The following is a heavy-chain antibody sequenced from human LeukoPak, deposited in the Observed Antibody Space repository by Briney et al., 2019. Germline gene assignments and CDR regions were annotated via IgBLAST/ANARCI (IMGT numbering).Heavy chain of an antibody. J-gene: IGHJ4*02. Sequence: GGSLRLSCAASGFTFSNYGMHWVRQAPGKGLEWVGVIAHEGGTKYYAESVKGRFTISRDNSRNTLYLQMNSLRSEDTAVYYRARDRDGYNDLHYWRQGTLVTVSS. D-gene: IGHD5-24*01. CDR3: ARDRDGYNDLHY. CDR2: IAHEGGTK. CDR1: GFTFSNYG. V-gene: IGHV3-30*03.